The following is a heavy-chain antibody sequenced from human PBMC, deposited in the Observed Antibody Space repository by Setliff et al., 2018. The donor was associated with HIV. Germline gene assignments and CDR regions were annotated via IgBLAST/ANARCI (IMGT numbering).Heavy chain of an antibody. CDR2: INPNSGGT. CDR3: ARDFAGYDILTGYTPRYAFDI. D-gene: IGHD3-9*01. J-gene: IGHJ3*02. CDR1: GYTFTGYY. Sequence: ASVKVSCKASGYTFTGYYMHWVRQAPGQGLEWMGWINPNSGGTNYAQKSQGRVTMTRDTSISTAYMELSRLRSDDTAVYYCARDFAGYDILTGYTPRYAFDIWGQGTMVTVSS. V-gene: IGHV1-2*02.